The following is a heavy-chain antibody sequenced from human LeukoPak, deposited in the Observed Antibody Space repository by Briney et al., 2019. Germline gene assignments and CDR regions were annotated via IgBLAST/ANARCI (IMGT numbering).Heavy chain of an antibody. D-gene: IGHD1-26*01. CDR3: ARGRFGSYISFDY. CDR2: ISSSSSYI. CDR1: GFTFSSYS. Sequence: GGSLRLSCAASGFTFSSYSMNRVRQAPGKGLAWVSSISSSSSYIYYADSVKGRFTISRDNAQNSLHLQMNRLRAEDTAVYYCARGRFGSYISFDYWGQGTLVTVSS. V-gene: IGHV3-21*01. J-gene: IGHJ4*02.